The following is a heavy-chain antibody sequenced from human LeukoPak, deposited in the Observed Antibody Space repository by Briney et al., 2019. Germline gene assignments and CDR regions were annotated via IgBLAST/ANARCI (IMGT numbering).Heavy chain of an antibody. D-gene: IGHD2-2*01. CDR3: ARHREGTTQVGLFNY. CDR2: IRQDGGEK. Sequence: GRSLRLSCAASGFTFSTYWMAWVRQAPGKGLEWVANIRQDGGEKYYVDSVKGRFTISRDNAQNSLYLHINSLGAEDTAVYYCARHREGTTQVGLFNYWGQGTLVTVSS. V-gene: IGHV3-7*01. J-gene: IGHJ4*02. CDR1: GFTFSTYW.